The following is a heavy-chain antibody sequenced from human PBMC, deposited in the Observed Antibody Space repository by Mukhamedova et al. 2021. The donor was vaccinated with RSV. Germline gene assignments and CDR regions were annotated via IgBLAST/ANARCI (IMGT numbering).Heavy chain of an antibody. Sequence: SRVTISVDTSKNQFSLKLSSVTAADTAVYYCARESVSGYPYYFDYWGQGTLVTVSS. D-gene: IGHD3-22*01. J-gene: IGHJ4*02. V-gene: IGHV4-39*07. CDR3: ARESVSGYPYYFDY.